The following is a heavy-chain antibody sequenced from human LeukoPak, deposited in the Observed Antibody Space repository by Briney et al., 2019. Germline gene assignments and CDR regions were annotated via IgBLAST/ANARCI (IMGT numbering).Heavy chain of an antibody. CDR1: GFIFSSYT. Sequence: GGSLRLSCAASGFIFSSYTMNWVRQAPGKGLEWVSYISNSGSDLNYADSVKGRFTISRDNAKNSLYLQMNSLRAEDTAVYYCARPAPGTYSTFDYWGPGTLVTVSS. CDR3: ARPAPGTYSTFDY. V-gene: IGHV3-48*01. D-gene: IGHD6-13*01. J-gene: IGHJ4*02. CDR2: ISNSGSDL.